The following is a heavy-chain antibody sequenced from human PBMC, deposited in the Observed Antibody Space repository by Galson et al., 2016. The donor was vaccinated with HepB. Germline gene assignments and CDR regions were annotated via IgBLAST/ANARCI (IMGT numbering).Heavy chain of an antibody. J-gene: IGHJ4*02. CDR3: ARVLYGCGWYFDY. CDR2: IFSSGST. CDR1: GGSISSYY. V-gene: IGHV4-59*01. D-gene: IGHD6-19*01. Sequence: SETLSLTCTVSGGSISSYYWSWIRQPPGKGLEWIGQIFSSGSTNLNPSLKSRVTISADTSKNQFSLKLSSVTAADTAVYYCARVLYGCGWYFDYWGQGIQVTVSS.